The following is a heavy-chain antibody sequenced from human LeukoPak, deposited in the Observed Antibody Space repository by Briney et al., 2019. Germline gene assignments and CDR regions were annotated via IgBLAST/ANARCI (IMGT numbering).Heavy chain of an antibody. Sequence: PSETLSLTCTVSGGSISSGGYYWSWIRQQPGKGLEWIGYIYYSGSTYYNPSLKSRVTISVDTSKNQFSLKLSSVTAADTAVYYCARARRPTYYFDYWGQGTLVTVSS. CDR1: GGSISSGGYY. CDR3: ARARRPTYYFDY. J-gene: IGHJ4*02. CDR2: IYYSGST. V-gene: IGHV4-31*03.